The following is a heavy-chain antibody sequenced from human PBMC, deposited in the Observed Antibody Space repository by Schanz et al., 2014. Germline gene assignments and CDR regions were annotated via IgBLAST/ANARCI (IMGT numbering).Heavy chain of an antibody. CDR3: ARPRFDYGEVDY. J-gene: IGHJ4*02. Sequence: EGQLAESGGGLVQPGGSLRLSCAVSGFTVSSNHMSWVRQAPGKGLEWVSTISASGGSTYYADSVRGRFTISRDRFQNTLYLRMSSLRAEDTAVYYCARPRFDYGEVDYWGQGTLVTVSS. CDR2: ISASGGST. CDR1: GFTVSSNH. V-gene: IGHV3-66*04. D-gene: IGHD4-17*01.